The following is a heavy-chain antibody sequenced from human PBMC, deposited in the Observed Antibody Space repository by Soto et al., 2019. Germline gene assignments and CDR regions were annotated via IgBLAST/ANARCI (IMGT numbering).Heavy chain of an antibody. CDR2: ISYDGSNK. D-gene: IGHD1-20*01. CDR3: AKGNWNDEDDYGMDV. Sequence: GGSLRLSCAASGFTFSSYGMHWVRQAPGKGLEWVAVISYDGSNKYYADSVKGRFTISRDNSKNTLYLQMNSLRAEDTAVYYCAKGNWNDEDDYGMDVWGQGTTVTVSS. V-gene: IGHV3-30*18. J-gene: IGHJ6*02. CDR1: GFTFSSYG.